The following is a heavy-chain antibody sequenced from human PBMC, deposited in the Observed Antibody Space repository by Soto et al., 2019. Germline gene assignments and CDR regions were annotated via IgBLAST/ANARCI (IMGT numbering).Heavy chain of an antibody. CDR3: ARDQTHKNWSKWFDT. Sequence: SQTLSLTCAISGDSVSSDSVAWNWIRQSPSRGLEWLGRTYYRSKWYNDYAVSVKSRITINSDTSKNQFSLHLNSVTPEDTAVYYSARDQTHKNWSKWFDTWGQGTLVTVSS. J-gene: IGHJ5*02. V-gene: IGHV6-1*01. D-gene: IGHD1-1*01. CDR1: GDSVSSDSVA. CDR2: TYYRSKWYN.